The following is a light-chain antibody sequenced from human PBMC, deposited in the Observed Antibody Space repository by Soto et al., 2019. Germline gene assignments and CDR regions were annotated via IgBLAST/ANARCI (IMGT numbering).Light chain of an antibody. Sequence: HMTQSPSTLSASVGDRVTITCRASQSIDTWLAWYQHKPGKAPRLLIYDASDLESGVPSRFSGSGSGTEFALTISGLQTDDIATYYCQQYENFSPTFGPGTKVSIK. CDR3: QQYENFSPT. V-gene: IGKV1-5*01. J-gene: IGKJ3*01. CDR1: QSIDTW. CDR2: DAS.